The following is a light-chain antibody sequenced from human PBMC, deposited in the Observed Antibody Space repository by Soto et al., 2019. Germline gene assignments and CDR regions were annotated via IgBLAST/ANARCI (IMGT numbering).Light chain of an antibody. J-gene: IGKJ2*01. CDR1: QSISSW. V-gene: IGKV1-5*01. Sequence: DSQMTQSPSTLSASVGDRVTITCRASQSISSWLAWYQQQPGKAPKLLIYDASSLESGVPSRFSGSGSGTEFTLTISSLQPDDFATYYCQQYNSYSLTCGQGTKQEIK. CDR2: DAS. CDR3: QQYNSYSLT.